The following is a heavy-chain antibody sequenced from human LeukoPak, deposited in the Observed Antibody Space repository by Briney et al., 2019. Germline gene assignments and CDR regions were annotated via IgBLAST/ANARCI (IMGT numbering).Heavy chain of an antibody. CDR2: IYYSGSETT. CDR1: GASIGSSSYY. Sequence: SETLSLTCTVSGASIGSSSYYWGWIRQPPGKGLEWIGSIYYSGSETTYYNPSLRSRVTISGDTSKNQFSLKMSSVTAADTAVYYCARHILEGLYFDNWGQGTLVTVSS. V-gene: IGHV4-39*01. CDR3: ARHILEGLYFDN. J-gene: IGHJ4*02.